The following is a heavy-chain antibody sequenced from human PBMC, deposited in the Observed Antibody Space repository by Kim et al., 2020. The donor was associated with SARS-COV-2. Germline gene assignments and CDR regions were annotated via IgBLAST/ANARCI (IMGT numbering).Heavy chain of an antibody. D-gene: IGHD2-2*01. Sequence: AVSVKSRITINPDTSKNQFSLQLNSVTPEDTAVYYCARDPAFAQLAHFDYWGQGTLVTVSS. V-gene: IGHV6-1*01. CDR3: ARDPAFAQLAHFDY. J-gene: IGHJ4*02.